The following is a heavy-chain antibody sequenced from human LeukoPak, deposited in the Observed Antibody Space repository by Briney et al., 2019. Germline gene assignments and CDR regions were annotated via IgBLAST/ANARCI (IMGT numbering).Heavy chain of an antibody. D-gene: IGHD3-10*01. Sequence: ASVKVSCKASGYTFTGYYMHWVRQAPGQGLEWMGRISPNSGGTNYAQKFQGRVTMTRDTSISTAYMELSRLRSDDTAVYYCARWRFGGSDYYFDYWGQGTLVTVSS. CDR1: GYTFTGYY. V-gene: IGHV1-2*06. CDR2: ISPNSGGT. CDR3: ARWRFGGSDYYFDY. J-gene: IGHJ4*02.